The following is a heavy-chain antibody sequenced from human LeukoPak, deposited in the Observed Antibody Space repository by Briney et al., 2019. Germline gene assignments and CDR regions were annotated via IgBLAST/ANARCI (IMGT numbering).Heavy chain of an antibody. CDR1: GGSISSGSYY. D-gene: IGHD3-3*01. CDR3: AGYDFWSALDY. Sequence: SQTLSLTCTVSGGSISSGSYYWSWIRQPAGKGLEWIGRIYTSGSTNYNPSLKSRVTISVDTSKNQFSLKLGSVTAADTAVYYCAGYDFWSALDYWGQGTLVTVSS. CDR2: IYTSGST. J-gene: IGHJ4*02. V-gene: IGHV4-61*02.